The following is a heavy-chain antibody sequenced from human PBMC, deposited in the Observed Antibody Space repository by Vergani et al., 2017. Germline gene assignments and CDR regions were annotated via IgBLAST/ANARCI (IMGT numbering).Heavy chain of an antibody. CDR2: INWNSGSI. Sequence: EVQLVESGGGLVQPGRSLSLSCAASGFSFDDCAMHWVRPAPGKGLEWVSGINWNSGSIGYADSVKGRFTISRDNAKNSLYLQMNSLRAEDTALYYCAKAQYSGTCPIDYWGQGTLVTVSS. J-gene: IGHJ4*02. CDR3: AKAQYSGTCPIDY. V-gene: IGHV3-9*01. D-gene: IGHD1-26*01. CDR1: GFSFDDCA.